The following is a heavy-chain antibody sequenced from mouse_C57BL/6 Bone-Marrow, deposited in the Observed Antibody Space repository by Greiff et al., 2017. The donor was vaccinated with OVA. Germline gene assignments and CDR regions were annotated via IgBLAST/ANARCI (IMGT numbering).Heavy chain of an antibody. CDR3: ARRAVRYFDV. CDR2: IDPSDSET. D-gene: IGHD1-1*01. J-gene: IGHJ1*03. Sequence: QVQLKQPGAELVRPGSSVQLSCKASGYTFTSYWMHWVKQRPIQGLEWIGNIDPSDSETHYNQKFKDKATLTVDKSSSTAYMQLSSLASEDSAVYYCARRAVRYFDVWGTGTTVTVSS. V-gene: IGHV1-52*01. CDR1: GYTFTSYW.